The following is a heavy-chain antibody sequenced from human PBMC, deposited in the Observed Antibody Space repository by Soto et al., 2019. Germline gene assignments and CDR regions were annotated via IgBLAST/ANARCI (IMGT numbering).Heavy chain of an antibody. CDR3: ARGRLTSYGMDV. J-gene: IGHJ6*02. CDR2: IWYDGSNK. V-gene: IGHV3-33*01. CDR1: GFNFSSYG. D-gene: IGHD4-4*01. Sequence: PGGSLRLSCAASGFNFSSYGMHWVRQAPGKGLEWVAVIWYDGSNKYYADSVKGRFTISRDNSKNTLYLQMNSLRAEDTAVYYCARGRLTSYGMDVWGQGTTVTVSS.